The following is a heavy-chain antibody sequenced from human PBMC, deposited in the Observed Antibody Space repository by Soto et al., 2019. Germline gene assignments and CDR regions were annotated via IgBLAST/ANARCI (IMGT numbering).Heavy chain of an antibody. Sequence: QVQLVESGGGVVQPGRSLRLSCAASGFTFSSYAMHWVRQAPGKGLEWVAVISYDGSNKYYADSVKGRFTISRDNSKNTLYLQMNSLRPEDTAVYYCARDRTPSYCSNGVCYTDYFDYWGQGTLVTVSS. CDR2: ISYDGSNK. V-gene: IGHV3-30-3*01. J-gene: IGHJ4*02. CDR1: GFTFSSYA. CDR3: ARDRTPSYCSNGVCYTDYFDY. D-gene: IGHD2-8*01.